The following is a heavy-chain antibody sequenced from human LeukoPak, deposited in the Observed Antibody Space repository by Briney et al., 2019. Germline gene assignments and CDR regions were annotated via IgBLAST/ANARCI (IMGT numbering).Heavy chain of an antibody. CDR3: AKDLGLLPQYFQH. D-gene: IGHD2-15*01. J-gene: IGHJ1*01. Sequence: GGSLRLSCAASGFTFDDYAMRWVRQAPGKGLEGVSGISWNSGSIGYADSVKGRFTISRDNAKNSLYLQMNSLRAEDTALYYCAKDLGLLPQYFQHWGQGTLVTVSS. CDR1: GFTFDDYA. CDR2: ISWNSGSI. V-gene: IGHV3-9*01.